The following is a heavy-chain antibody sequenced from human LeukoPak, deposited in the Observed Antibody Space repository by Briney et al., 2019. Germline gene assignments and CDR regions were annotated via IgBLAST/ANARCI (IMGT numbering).Heavy chain of an antibody. CDR3: ARDLGGGSFDF. Sequence: PSETLSLTCTVSGGSISNGVYYWSWIRQHPGKGLEWIGYIYYSGSTYHIPSLKSQLTMSVDTSKNQFSLKLSSVTAADTAVYYCARDLGGGSFDFWGQGTLVTVSS. D-gene: IGHD2-15*01. V-gene: IGHV4-31*01. CDR1: GGSISNGVYY. CDR2: IYYSGST. J-gene: IGHJ4*02.